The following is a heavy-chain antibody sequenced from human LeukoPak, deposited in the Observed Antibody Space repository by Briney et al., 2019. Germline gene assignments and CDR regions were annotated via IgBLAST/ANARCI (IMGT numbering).Heavy chain of an antibody. CDR2: ISGSGDIA. D-gene: IGHD2-2*01. CDR3: AKVCRFAVVPAAMFDY. CDR1: GFTFRSYA. V-gene: IGHV3-23*01. J-gene: IGHJ4*02. Sequence: GGSLRLSCAASGFTFRSYAMSWVRQAPGKGLEWVPAISGSGDIAYYADSVKGRFTMSRDNFKNTLYLQMNSLRAEDTAVYYCAKVCRFAVVPAAMFDYWGQGIQVTVSS.